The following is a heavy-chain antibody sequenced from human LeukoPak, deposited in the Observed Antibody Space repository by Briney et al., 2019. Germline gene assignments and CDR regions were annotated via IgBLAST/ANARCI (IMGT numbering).Heavy chain of an antibody. Sequence: GGSLRLSCAASGFTFSTYSMNWVRQAPGKGLEWVSYIRSSSSTINYADSVKGRFTISRDNSKNTLYLQMNSLRAEDTAVYYCAKDGRDSYGSLYYFDYWGQGTLVTVSS. CDR2: IRSSSSTI. CDR3: AKDGRDSYGSLYYFDY. J-gene: IGHJ4*02. V-gene: IGHV3-48*01. CDR1: GFTFSTYS. D-gene: IGHD5-18*01.